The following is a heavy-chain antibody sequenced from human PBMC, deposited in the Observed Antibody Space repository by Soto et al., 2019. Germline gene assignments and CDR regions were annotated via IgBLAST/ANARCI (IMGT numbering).Heavy chain of an antibody. V-gene: IGHV4-31*03. CDR1: GGSITSGVYY. CDR2: IYHSGNT. Sequence: QVQLQESGPGLVKPSQTLSLTCTVSGGSITSGVYYCSWIRQHPGKGLEWIGYIYHSGNTKYNPSLKSRVSMSVDTSKNQFTLKLSSVTAADTAVYFCARESGLSIAGLGTFDIWGQGKMVTVSS. D-gene: IGHD6-6*01. CDR3: ARESGLSIAGLGTFDI. J-gene: IGHJ3*02.